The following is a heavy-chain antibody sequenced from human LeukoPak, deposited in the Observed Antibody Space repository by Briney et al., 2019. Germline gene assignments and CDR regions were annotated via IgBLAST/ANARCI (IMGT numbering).Heavy chain of an antibody. J-gene: IGHJ4*02. CDR1: GFTFSTYS. V-gene: IGHV3-21*01. D-gene: IGHD2-2*01. Sequence: SGGALRLSFTASGFTFSTYSMNWGRQAPGKGLEWVASISGRGTFIYYADSVKGRFTISRDHAKNSLYLQMNNLRAEDTAVYYCANHLACGSTSCPPFDSWGQGTLVTVSS. CDR2: ISGRGTFI. CDR3: ANHLACGSTSCPPFDS.